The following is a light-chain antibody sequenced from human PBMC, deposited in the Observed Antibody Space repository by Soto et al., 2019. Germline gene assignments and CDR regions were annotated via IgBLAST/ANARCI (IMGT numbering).Light chain of an antibody. Sequence: EIVLTQSPATLSLSPGERATLSCRASQNISNYLAWYQQKPGQAPRLLIYDASTRATGIPARFSGSESGTEFTLTISSLQSEDFAVYYCQQYNDWPPYTFGQGTKLEIK. J-gene: IGKJ2*01. CDR2: DAS. V-gene: IGKV3-15*01. CDR3: QQYNDWPPYT. CDR1: QNISNY.